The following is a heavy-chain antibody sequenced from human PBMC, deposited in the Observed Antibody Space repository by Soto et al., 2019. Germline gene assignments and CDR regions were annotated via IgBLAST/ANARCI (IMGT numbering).Heavy chain of an antibody. V-gene: IGHV4-39*01. CDR3: ARRPLVRGIIPYYFDS. CDR2: IYYSGSA. J-gene: IGHJ4*02. Sequence: QLQLQESGPGLVKPSETLSLTCTVSGGSINNSSFYWGWVRQPPGKRLEWIGSIYYSGSAYYNPSRKRRLTTSVDTSNNQFSLNLSSVTAADTAVYFCARRPLVRGIIPYYFDSWGQGTLVTVSS. CDR1: GGSINNSSFY. D-gene: IGHD3-10*01.